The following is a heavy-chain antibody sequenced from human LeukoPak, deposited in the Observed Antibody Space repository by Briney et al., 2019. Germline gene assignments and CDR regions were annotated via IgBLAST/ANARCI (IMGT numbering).Heavy chain of an antibody. CDR2: IYYSGST. CDR3: ARTVVTLYWYFDL. V-gene: IGHV4-59*01. Sequence: PSETLSLTCTVSGGFISGYYYNWIRQPPGKGLGWIGYIYYSGSTNYNPSLKSRVTISLDTSKNQFSLKLSSVTTADTAVYYCARTVVTLYWYFDLWGRGTLVTVSS. D-gene: IGHD4-23*01. CDR1: GGFISGYY. J-gene: IGHJ2*01.